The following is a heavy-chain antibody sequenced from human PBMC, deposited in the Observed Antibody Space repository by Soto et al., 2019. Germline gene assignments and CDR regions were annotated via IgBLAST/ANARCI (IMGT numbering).Heavy chain of an antibody. Sequence: SETLSLTCTVSGISVSTSDYYWGWVRQPPGKALNWIGNIYYSGSTFYNPSLRSGVTLSVDTSKNQFSLRLNSVTAADTAVYFCAGFVVPASRNSDFDYWGQGTLVTVSP. D-gene: IGHD2-15*01. J-gene: IGHJ4*02. CDR1: GISVSTSDYY. CDR2: IYYSGST. CDR3: AGFVVPASRNSDFDY. V-gene: IGHV4-39*01.